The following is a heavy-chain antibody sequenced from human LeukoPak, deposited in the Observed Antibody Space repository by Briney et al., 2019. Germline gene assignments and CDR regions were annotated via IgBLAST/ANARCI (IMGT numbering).Heavy chain of an antibody. V-gene: IGHV1-69*05. D-gene: IGHD1-20*01. CDR3: ARGPRITGTPSDY. CDR1: GGTFSSYA. CDR2: IIPIFGTA. J-gene: IGHJ4*02. Sequence: SVKVSCKASGGTFSSYAISWVRQAPGQGLEWMGGIIPIFGTANYAQKFQGRVTITTDESTSTAYMELSRLRSEDTAVYYCARGPRITGTPSDYWGQGTLVTVSS.